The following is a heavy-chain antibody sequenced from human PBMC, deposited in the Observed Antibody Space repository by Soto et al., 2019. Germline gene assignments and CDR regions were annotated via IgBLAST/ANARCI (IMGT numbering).Heavy chain of an antibody. D-gene: IGHD6-13*01. CDR2: ISSSSSTI. Sequence: LSLTCAASGFTFSSYSMNWVRQAPGKGLEWVSYISSSSSTIYYADSVKGRFTISRDNAKNSLYLQMNSLRAEDTAVYYCARDTASSPDRYYYYYMDVWGKGTTVTVSS. CDR3: ARDTASSPDRYYYYYMDV. CDR1: GFTFSSYS. J-gene: IGHJ6*03. V-gene: IGHV3-48*01.